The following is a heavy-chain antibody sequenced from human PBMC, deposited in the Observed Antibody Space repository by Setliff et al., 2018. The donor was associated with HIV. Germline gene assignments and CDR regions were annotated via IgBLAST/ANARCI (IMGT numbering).Heavy chain of an antibody. CDR3: LLPCTSGWHNWADP. V-gene: IGHV3-73*01. CDR2: IRSKADKYAT. D-gene: IGHD6-19*01. Sequence: GESLKISCAASGFTFSGAEIHWVRQASGKGLEWVGRIRSKADKYATDYGASAKGRFIISRYDSKKTAYLQMSSLRAEDTAMYYCLLPCTSGWHNWADPWGQGTLVTVSS. CDR1: GFTFSGAE. J-gene: IGHJ5*02.